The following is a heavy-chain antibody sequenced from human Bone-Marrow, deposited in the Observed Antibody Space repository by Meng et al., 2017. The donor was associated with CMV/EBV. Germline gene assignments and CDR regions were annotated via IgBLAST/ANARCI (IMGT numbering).Heavy chain of an antibody. V-gene: IGHV1-2*02. J-gene: IGHJ4*02. CDR3: ARDAQYYDFWSGYYTPLDY. CDR2: INPNSGGT. Sequence: ASVKVSCKASGYTFTSYDINWVRQAPGQGLEWMGWINPNSGGTNYAQKFQGRVTMTRDTSISTAYMELSRLRSDDTAVYYCARDAQYYDFWSGYYTPLDYWGQGTLVTFSS. D-gene: IGHD3-3*01. CDR1: GYTFTSYD.